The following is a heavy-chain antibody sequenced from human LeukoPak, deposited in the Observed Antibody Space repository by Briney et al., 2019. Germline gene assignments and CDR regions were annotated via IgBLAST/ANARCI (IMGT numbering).Heavy chain of an antibody. V-gene: IGHV1-2*02. CDR3: ARDRTYDILTGYQGWFDP. Sequence: GFSVTVSRQASGYTFTVYYLQWVRQAPGQGLEWMGWINPNSGGSNYAQKFQGRVTMTRDTSISTAYMELRSLKSDDTAVYYCARDRTYDILTGYQGWFDPWGQGSLVTVSS. J-gene: IGHJ5*02. CDR2: INPNSGGS. D-gene: IGHD3-9*01. CDR1: GYTFTVYY.